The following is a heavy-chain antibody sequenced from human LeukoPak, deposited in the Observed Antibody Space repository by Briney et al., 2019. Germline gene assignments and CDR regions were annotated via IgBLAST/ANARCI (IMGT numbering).Heavy chain of an antibody. J-gene: IGHJ4*02. CDR1: GFTFDDYA. V-gene: IGHV3-9*03. CDR2: ISWNSGSI. CDR3: AKSRFVTMVRGVIGFGYFDY. D-gene: IGHD3-10*01. Sequence: GGSLRLSCAASGFTFDDYAMHWVRQAPGKGLEWVSGISWNSGSIGYVDSVKGRFTISRDNAKNSLYLQMNSLRAEDMALYYCAKSRFVTMVRGVIGFGYFDYWGQGTLVTVSS.